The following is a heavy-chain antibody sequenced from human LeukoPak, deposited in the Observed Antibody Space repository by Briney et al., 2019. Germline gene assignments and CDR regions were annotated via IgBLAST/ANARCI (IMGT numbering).Heavy chain of an antibody. V-gene: IGHV3-23*01. CDR3: AKGGIHYDILTGYRMAYYFDY. J-gene: IGHJ4*02. Sequence: GGSPRLSCAASGFTFSSYAMSWVRQAPGKGLEWVSAISGSGGSTYYADSVKGRFTISRDNSKNTLYLQMNSLRAEDTAVYYCAKGGIHYDILTGYRMAYYFDYWGQGTLVTVSS. CDR1: GFTFSSYA. D-gene: IGHD3-9*01. CDR2: ISGSGGST.